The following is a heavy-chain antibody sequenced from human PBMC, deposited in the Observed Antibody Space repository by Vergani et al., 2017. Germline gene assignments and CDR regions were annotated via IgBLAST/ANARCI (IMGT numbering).Heavy chain of an antibody. D-gene: IGHD1-1*01. Sequence: QVQLHESGPGLVKPSETLSLICSVSGVSMQSGSFYWTWIRQTAERRLEWMGRVYPSGTTNYNPSLNGRVTIFVDKSKNLLSLRLNSVTAADTAVYYCAKFPLNITTPDRGDFWGQGSLVTVSS. CDR3: AKFPLNITTPDRGDF. J-gene: IGHJ4*02. V-gene: IGHV4-61*02. CDR2: VYPSGTT. CDR1: GVSMQSGSFY.